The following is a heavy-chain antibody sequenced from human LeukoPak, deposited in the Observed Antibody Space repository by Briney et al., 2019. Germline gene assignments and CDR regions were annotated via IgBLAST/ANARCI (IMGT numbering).Heavy chain of an antibody. V-gene: IGHV4-34*01. D-gene: IGHD5-18*01. Sequence: PSETLSLTCAVYGGSFSGYYWSWIRQPPGQGLEWMGGINHSGSTNYNPSLNRRITILVDTSKNQFSLKLSSVTAADTAVYYCARGPRYSYGRLDYWGQGTLVTVSS. J-gene: IGHJ4*02. CDR3: ARGPRYSYGRLDY. CDR2: INHSGST. CDR1: GGSFSGYY.